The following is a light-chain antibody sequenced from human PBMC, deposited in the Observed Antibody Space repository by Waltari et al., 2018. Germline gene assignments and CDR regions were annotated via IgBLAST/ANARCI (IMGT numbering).Light chain of an antibody. CDR2: YAS. CDR1: QVISNY. Sequence: IQMTQSPSSLSASVRDTFTIACRASQVISNYLAWYQQKPGKAPKTLIYYASYVESVIPSRFSGSGSGTDFTLTISSLQPEDFATYYCQHHNSYPWTFGQGTKVDFK. J-gene: IGKJ1*01. V-gene: IGKV1-16*01. CDR3: QHHNSYPWT.